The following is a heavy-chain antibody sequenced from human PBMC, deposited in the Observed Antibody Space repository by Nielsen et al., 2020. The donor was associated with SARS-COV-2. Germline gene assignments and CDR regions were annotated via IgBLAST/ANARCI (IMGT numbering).Heavy chain of an antibody. V-gene: IGHV4-61*05. Sequence: SETLSLTCTVSGGSISSSSYYWGWIRQPPGKGLEWIGYIYYSGSTNYNPSLKSRVTISVDTSKNQFSLKLSSVTAADTAVYYCARHGVGELFIPRSYGMDVWGQGTTVTVSS. J-gene: IGHJ6*02. CDR2: IYYSGST. CDR3: ARHGVGELFIPRSYGMDV. CDR1: GGSISSSSYY. D-gene: IGHD3-10*01.